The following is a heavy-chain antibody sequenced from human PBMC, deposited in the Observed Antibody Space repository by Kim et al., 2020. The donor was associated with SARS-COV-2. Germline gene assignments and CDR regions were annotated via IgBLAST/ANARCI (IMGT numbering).Heavy chain of an antibody. Sequence: GGSLRLSCAASGFTFSSYAMHWVRQAPGKGLEWVAVISYDGSNKYYADSVKGRFTISRDNSKNTLYLQMNSLRAEDTAVYYCASIQYSSGWFGFDYWGQGTLFTVSA. CDR2: ISYDGSNK. D-gene: IGHD6-19*01. V-gene: IGHV3-30*04. CDR1: GFTFSSYA. J-gene: IGHJ4*02. CDR3: ASIQYSSGWFGFDY.